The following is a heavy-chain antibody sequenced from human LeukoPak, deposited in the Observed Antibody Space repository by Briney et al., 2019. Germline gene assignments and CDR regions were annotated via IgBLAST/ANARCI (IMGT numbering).Heavy chain of an antibody. V-gene: IGHV4-4*02. Sequence: PSETLSLTCAVSGDSISSNSWWSWVRLPPGKGLEWIGEIYHSGSTNYNPSLKSRVTISVDKSKNQFSLKLRSVTAADTAAYYCARKGLRSGYVPLDYWGQGTLVTVSS. CDR3: ARKGLRSGYVPLDY. CDR1: GDSISSNSW. J-gene: IGHJ4*02. D-gene: IGHD3-3*01. CDR2: IYHSGST.